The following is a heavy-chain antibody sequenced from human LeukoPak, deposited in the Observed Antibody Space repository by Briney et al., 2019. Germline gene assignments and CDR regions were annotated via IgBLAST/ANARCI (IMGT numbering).Heavy chain of an antibody. CDR1: GGSISSYY. CDR3: ARFRSGLGYWFDP. Sequence: ASETLSLTCTVSGGSISSYYWSWIRQPPGKGLEWIGYIYYSGSTNYNPSLKSRVTISVDTSKNQFSLKLSSVTAADTAVYYCARFRSGLGYWFDPWGQGTLVTVSS. V-gene: IGHV4-59*08. D-gene: IGHD3-3*01. J-gene: IGHJ5*02. CDR2: IYYSGST.